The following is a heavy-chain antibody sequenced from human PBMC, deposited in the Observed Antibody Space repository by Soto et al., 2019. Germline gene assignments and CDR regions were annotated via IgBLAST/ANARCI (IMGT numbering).Heavy chain of an antibody. CDR2: ISGSGGST. V-gene: IGHV3-23*01. J-gene: IGHJ4*02. CDR3: ANTLYCSSTSCSLYFDY. D-gene: IGHD2-2*01. Sequence: GGSLRLSCAASGFTFSSYAMSWVRQAPGKGLEWVSAISGSGGSTYYADSVKGRFTISRDNSKNTLYLQMNSLRAEDTAVYYCANTLYCSSTSCSLYFDYWGQGTLVTVSS. CDR1: GFTFSSYA.